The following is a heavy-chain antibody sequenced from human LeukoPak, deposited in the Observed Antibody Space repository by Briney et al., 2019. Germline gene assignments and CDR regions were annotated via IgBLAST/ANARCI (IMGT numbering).Heavy chain of an antibody. CDR3: ARDRAPITMVRGVINWFDP. CDR1: GYTFTSYA. J-gene: IGHJ5*02. D-gene: IGHD3-10*01. V-gene: IGHV1-3*01. CDR2: IDASNGNT. Sequence: GASVKVSCKASGYTFTSYAMHWVRQAPGQRLEWMGWIDASNGNTKYSQKFQGRVTITRDTSASTAYMELSSLRSEDTAVYYCARDRAPITMVRGVINWFDPWGQGTLVTVSS.